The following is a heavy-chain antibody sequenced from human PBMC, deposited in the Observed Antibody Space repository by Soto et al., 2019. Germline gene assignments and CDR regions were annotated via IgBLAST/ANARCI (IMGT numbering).Heavy chain of an antibody. CDR2: INDYGTTI. CDR3: ARGGLEPFEY. Sequence: EVQLVESGGGLVQSGGSLRLSCAASGFTLGNYWMHWVRQAPGKGLVWVSRINDYGTTINYAESVEGRFIISRDDAKSDVYLQMHNLRAEDSAVYYGARGGLEPFEYWGQGALVTVSS. CDR1: GFTLGNYW. J-gene: IGHJ4*02. D-gene: IGHD1-1*01. V-gene: IGHV3-74*01.